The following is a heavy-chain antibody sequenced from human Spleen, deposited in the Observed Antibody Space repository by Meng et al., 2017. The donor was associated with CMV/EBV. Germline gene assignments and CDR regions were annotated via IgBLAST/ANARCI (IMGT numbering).Heavy chain of an antibody. CDR2: IYYSGST. CDR1: GGSISSSSYY. Sequence: GSLRLSCTVSGGSISSSSYYWGWIRQPPGKGLEWIGSIYYSGSTYYNPTLKSRVTISVDTSKNQFYLKLSSVTAADTAVYYCARVGDFLRGYYSVAYWGQGTLVTVSS. J-gene: IGHJ4*02. D-gene: IGHD3-3*01. CDR3: ARVGDFLRGYYSVAY. V-gene: IGHV4-39*07.